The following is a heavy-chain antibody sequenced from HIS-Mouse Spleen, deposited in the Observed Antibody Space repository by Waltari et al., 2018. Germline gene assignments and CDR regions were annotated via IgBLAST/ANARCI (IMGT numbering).Heavy chain of an antibody. J-gene: IGHJ2*01. CDR2: IYYSGGT. CDR3: AREIPYSSSWYDWYFDL. V-gene: IGHV4-39*07. CDR1: GGSISSSSYY. Sequence: QLQLQESGPGLVKPSETLSLTCTVSGGSISSSSYYWGCIRQPPGKGLEWIGSIYYSGGTYYTPSLKSRVTISVDTSKNQFSLKLSSVTAADTAVYYCAREIPYSSSWYDWYFDLWGRGTLDTVSS. D-gene: IGHD6-13*01.